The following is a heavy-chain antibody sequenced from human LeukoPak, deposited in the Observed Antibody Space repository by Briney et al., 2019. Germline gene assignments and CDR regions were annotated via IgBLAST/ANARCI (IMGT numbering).Heavy chain of an antibody. CDR1: GFTFSSYS. J-gene: IGHJ1*01. CDR3: ASGYSSGWYTRGSEYFQH. CDR2: ISSSSSYI. Sequence: PGGSLRLSCAASGFTFSSYSMNWVRQAPGKGLEWVSSISSSSSYIYYADSVQGRFTISRDNAKNSLYLQMNSLRAEDTAVCYCASGYSSGWYTRGSEYFQHWGQGTLVTVSS. V-gene: IGHV3-21*01. D-gene: IGHD6-19*01.